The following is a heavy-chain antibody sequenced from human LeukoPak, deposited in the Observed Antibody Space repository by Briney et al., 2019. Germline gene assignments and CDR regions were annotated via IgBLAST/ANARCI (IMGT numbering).Heavy chain of an antibody. Sequence: PGESLRLSCAASGFTFSRYGFHWVRQAPGKGLEWVAFISDSGGDKWYADSVEGRLTISRDKSKNTVNLQMSSLRVEDTALYYCARDGGSESYAFDYWGQGTQVTVSS. CDR1: GFTFSRYG. CDR2: ISDSGGDK. V-gene: IGHV3-30*02. CDR3: ARDGGSESYAFDY. D-gene: IGHD3-10*01. J-gene: IGHJ4*02.